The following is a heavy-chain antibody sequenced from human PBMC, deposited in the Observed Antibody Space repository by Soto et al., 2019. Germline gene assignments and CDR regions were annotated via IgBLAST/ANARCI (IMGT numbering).Heavy chain of an antibody. V-gene: IGHV3-15*01. Sequence: GGSLSLSCAASGFTFSDAWMSWVRQAPGKGLDWVGRIKSKSDGGTTEYAAPVRGRFTISRDDSKNTLYLQMNSLKTEDTAVYYCTTDLWRIAVVVGSTGYFNPWGQGTPVTVSS. J-gene: IGHJ5*02. D-gene: IGHD2-15*01. CDR2: IKSKSDGGTT. CDR1: GFTFSDAW. CDR3: TTDLWRIAVVVGSTGYFNP.